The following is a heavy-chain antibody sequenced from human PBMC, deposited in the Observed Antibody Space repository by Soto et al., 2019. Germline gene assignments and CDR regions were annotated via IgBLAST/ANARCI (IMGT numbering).Heavy chain of an antibody. J-gene: IGHJ4*02. Sequence: GGSLRLSCAASGFTVNSNYMSWVRQAPGKGLEWVSVIYSGGSTYYADSVKGRFTISRDNSKNTLYLQMNSLRAEDTAVYYCARSDYIWGSYRYTQSFFDYWGQGTLVTVSS. CDR2: IYSGGST. CDR3: ARSDYIWGSYRYTQSFFDY. CDR1: GFTVNSNY. D-gene: IGHD3-16*02. V-gene: IGHV3-66*01.